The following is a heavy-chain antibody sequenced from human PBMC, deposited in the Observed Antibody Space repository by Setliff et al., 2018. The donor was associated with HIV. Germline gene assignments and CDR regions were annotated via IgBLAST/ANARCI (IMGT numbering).Heavy chain of an antibody. V-gene: IGHV1-2*02. CDR2: INPNTGAT. D-gene: IGHD5-12*01. J-gene: IGHJ4*02. CDR3: ARGSQRWLQSDSRYYFDY. Sequence: ASVKVSCKASGYTFTGYFIHWVRLAPGQGLEWMGWINPNTGATHYAQKFQGRVTLTRDTSISTAYMELSRLRSDDTAVYYCARGSQRWLQSDSRYYFDYWGQGTLVTVSS. CDR1: GYTFTGYF.